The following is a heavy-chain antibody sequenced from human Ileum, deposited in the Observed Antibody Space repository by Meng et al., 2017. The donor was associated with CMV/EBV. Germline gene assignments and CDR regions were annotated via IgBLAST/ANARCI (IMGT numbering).Heavy chain of an antibody. CDR2: ISSSGDNT. CDR3: ATYRTFSGPLGK. CDR1: GLSLSNYA. D-gene: IGHD3-10*01. Sequence: GESLKISCAASGLSLSNYAMSWVRQAPGKGLEWVSSISSSGDNTWHADSVKGRFTISRDNSKNLLYLQMSSLRAEDTAAYYCATYRTFSGPLGKWGQGTRVTVSS. V-gene: IGHV3-23*01. J-gene: IGHJ4*02.